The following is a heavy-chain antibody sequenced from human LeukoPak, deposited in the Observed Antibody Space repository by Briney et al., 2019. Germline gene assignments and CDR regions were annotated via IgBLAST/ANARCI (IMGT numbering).Heavy chain of an antibody. Sequence: PSETLSLTCTVSGGSVTSYYWNWIRQPAGKGLEWVGRIYNTGSTWYNPSLKSRVSMSIDTSKNQFSLKLHSVTAADAAVYYCARDIGNYYDYIYHYYYDYWGQGSLVTVSS. V-gene: IGHV4-4*07. CDR3: ARDIGNYYDYIYHYYYDY. J-gene: IGHJ4*02. CDR2: IYNTGST. CDR1: GGSVTSYY. D-gene: IGHD3-22*01.